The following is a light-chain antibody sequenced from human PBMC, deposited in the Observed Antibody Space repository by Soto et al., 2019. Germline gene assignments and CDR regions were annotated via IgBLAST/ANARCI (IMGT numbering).Light chain of an antibody. V-gene: IGKV3-15*01. CDR3: QPYNNWPPNT. CDR2: GAC. CDR1: QSVSSS. J-gene: IGKJ5*01. Sequence: ENLITTSSVSSYLSPGKKSTLSCRASQSVSSSFLAWYQQRPGQAPRLLVYGACTRATGIPFRLSRSGSGTEFPLTFCSLQSEAFAVYYCQPYNNWPPNTFLQGTGL.